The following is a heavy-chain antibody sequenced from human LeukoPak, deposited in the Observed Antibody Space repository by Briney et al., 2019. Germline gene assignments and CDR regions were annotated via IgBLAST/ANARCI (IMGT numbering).Heavy chain of an antibody. V-gene: IGHV3-21*01. CDR2: ISSSGSCI. CDR1: GFTFRSYS. J-gene: IGHJ5*02. Sequence: PGGSLRLSCAASGFTFRSYSMIWVRQAPGKGLEWVSSISSSGSCIYYADSVKGRFTISRDNAKNSLYLQMNSLRAEDTAVYYCARDGVGGGGIYYDYVWGSYRHSWFDPWGQGTLVTVSS. CDR3: ARDGVGGGGIYYDYVWGSYRHSWFDP. D-gene: IGHD3-16*02.